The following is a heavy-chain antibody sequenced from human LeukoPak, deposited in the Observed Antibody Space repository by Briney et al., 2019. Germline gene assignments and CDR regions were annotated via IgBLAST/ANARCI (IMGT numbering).Heavy chain of an antibody. D-gene: IGHD3-9*01. CDR3: ANPLGLIDWYLNY. J-gene: IGHJ4*02. CDR2: IRYDGSNK. Sequence: GGSLRLSCAASGFTFSSYGMHWVRQAPGKGLEWVAFIRYDGSNKYYADSVKGRFTISRDNSKNTLYLQMNSLRAEDTAVYYCANPLGLIDWYLNYWGQGTLVTVSS. CDR1: GFTFSSYG. V-gene: IGHV3-30*02.